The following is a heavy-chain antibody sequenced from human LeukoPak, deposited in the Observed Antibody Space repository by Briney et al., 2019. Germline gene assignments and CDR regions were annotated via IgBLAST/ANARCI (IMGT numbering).Heavy chain of an antibody. Sequence: PGGSLRLSCAASGFTFINHAMTRVRQAPGKGLEWVSAIGGSGGVTYYADSVRGRFTISRDNSKNTVYLQMNSLSADDTAVYYCAKDHNDFWSGYPPNWGQGTLVTVSS. V-gene: IGHV3-23*01. CDR2: IGGSGGVT. D-gene: IGHD3-3*01. J-gene: IGHJ4*02. CDR1: GFTFINHA. CDR3: AKDHNDFWSGYPPN.